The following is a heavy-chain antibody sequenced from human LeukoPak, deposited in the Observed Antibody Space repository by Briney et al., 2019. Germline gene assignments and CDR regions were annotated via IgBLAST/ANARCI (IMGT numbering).Heavy chain of an antibody. D-gene: IGHD2/OR15-2a*01. CDR1: GFTVSGNY. CDR2: VYSGGST. Sequence: GGSLRLSCAASGFTVSGNYMSWVRQAPGKGLEWVSVVYSGGSTYYADSVKGRFTISRDDSKNTLSLQMNSLRAEDTAVYYCARDTFYCGMDVWGQGTTVTISS. CDR3: ARDTFYCGMDV. V-gene: IGHV3-66*01. J-gene: IGHJ6*02.